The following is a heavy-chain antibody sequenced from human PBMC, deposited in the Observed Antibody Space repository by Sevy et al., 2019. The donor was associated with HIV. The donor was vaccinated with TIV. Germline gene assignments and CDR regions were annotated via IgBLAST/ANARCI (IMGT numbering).Heavy chain of an antibody. D-gene: IGHD3-10*01. CDR2: ISGSGGST. CDR1: GFTFSSYA. V-gene: IGHV3-23*01. Sequence: GGSLRLSCAASGFTFSSYAMSWVRQAPGKGLEWVSAISGSGGSTYYADSVKGRFTISRDNSKNTLYLQMNSLRAEDTAVYYCAKDDITMVQGVIILDYWGQGTLVTVSS. J-gene: IGHJ4*02. CDR3: AKDDITMVQGVIILDY.